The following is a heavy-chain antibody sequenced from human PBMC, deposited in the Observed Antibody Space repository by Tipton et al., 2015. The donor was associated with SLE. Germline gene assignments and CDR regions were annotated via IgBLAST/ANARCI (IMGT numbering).Heavy chain of an antibody. CDR3: AKGSMDSGSSLDY. Sequence: SGFTFSSYGMHWVRQAPGKGLEWVAFIRYDGSNKYYADSVKGRFTISRDNSKNTLYLQMNSLRAEDTAVYYCAKGSMDSGSSLDYWGQGTLVTVSS. J-gene: IGHJ4*02. D-gene: IGHD1-26*01. V-gene: IGHV3-30*02. CDR2: IRYDGSNK. CDR1: GFTFSSYG.